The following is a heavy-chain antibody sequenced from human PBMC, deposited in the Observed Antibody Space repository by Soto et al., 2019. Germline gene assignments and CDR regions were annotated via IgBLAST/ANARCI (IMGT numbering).Heavy chain of an antibody. CDR2: ISSSGYFM. D-gene: IGHD5-18*01. J-gene: IGHJ4*02. V-gene: IGHV3-21*01. CDR1: GFNFSDYS. CDR3: ARGEYSRSPVLDY. Sequence: EVQLVESGGGLVKPGGSLRLSCAASGFNFSDYSMNWVRQAPGKGLEWVSSISSSGYFMHYADSVRGRFIISKDSTKNSLYLQMNNLRAEDTAVYYCARGEYSRSPVLDYWGQGTLVTVSS.